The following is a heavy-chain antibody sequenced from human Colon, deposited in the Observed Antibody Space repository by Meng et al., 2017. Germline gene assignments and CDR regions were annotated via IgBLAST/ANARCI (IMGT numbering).Heavy chain of an antibody. J-gene: IGHJ4*02. Sequence: QVQMLGSGPGLVKPSETLSLTCAVSGGSISTYYWSWIRQPPGKGLEWIGNNYYSGSTNYNPSLASRVTISVDSSKNQFSLKLSSVTAADTAVYYCARHQNGGTYPLDYWGQGTLVTVSS. D-gene: IGHD3-16*02. V-gene: IGHV4-59*08. CDR3: ARHQNGGTYPLDY. CDR1: GGSISTYY. CDR2: NYYSGST.